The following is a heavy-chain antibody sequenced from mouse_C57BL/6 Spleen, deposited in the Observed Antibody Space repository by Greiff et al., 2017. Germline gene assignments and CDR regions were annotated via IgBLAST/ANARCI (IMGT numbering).Heavy chain of an antibody. CDR2: IFPGDGDT. Sequence: QVQLQQSGAELVKPGASVKISCKASGYAFSSYWMNWVKQRPGKGLEWIGQIFPGDGDTNYNGTFKGKATLTADKASSTAYMQLSSLTSEDAAVYFGARPHPSYGNTWFAYWGQGTLVTGAA. CDR3: ARPHPSYGNTWFAY. V-gene: IGHV1-80*01. D-gene: IGHD2-1*01. J-gene: IGHJ3*01. CDR1: GYAFSSYW.